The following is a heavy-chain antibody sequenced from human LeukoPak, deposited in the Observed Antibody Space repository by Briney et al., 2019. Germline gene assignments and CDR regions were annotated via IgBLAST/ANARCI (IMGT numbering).Heavy chain of an antibody. Sequence: AGESLKISCKGSGYSFTSYWISRVRQMPGKGLEWMGRIDPSDSYTNYSPSFQGHVTISADKSISTAYLQWSSLKASDTAMYYCARHRDDGFADYFDYWGQGTLVTVSS. CDR1: GYSFTSYW. CDR2: IDPSDSYT. CDR3: ARHRDDGFADYFDY. V-gene: IGHV5-10-1*01. J-gene: IGHJ4*02. D-gene: IGHD1-1*01.